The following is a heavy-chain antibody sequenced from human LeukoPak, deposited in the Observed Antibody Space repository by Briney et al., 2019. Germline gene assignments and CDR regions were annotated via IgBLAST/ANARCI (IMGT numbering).Heavy chain of an antibody. J-gene: IGHJ4*02. D-gene: IGHD5-18*01. CDR2: INPNSGGT. CDR3: ARVSPGGLELWSY. V-gene: IGHV1-2*02. Sequence: GASVKVSCKASGYTFTSYDINWVRQAPGQGLEWMGWINPNSGGTNYAQKFQGRVTMTRDASISTAYMELSRLRSDDTAVYYCARVSPGGLELWSYWGQGTLVTVSS. CDR1: GYTFTSYD.